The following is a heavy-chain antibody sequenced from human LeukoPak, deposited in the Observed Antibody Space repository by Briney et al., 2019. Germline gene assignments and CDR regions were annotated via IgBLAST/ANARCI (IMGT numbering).Heavy chain of an antibody. D-gene: IGHD4-23*01. Sequence: SGTLSLTCTVSGYPISSGYYWGWIRQPPGKGLEWIGSIYHSGSTYYNPSLKSRVTISVDTSKNQFSLKLSSVTAADTAVYYCARDRGNLDAFDIWGQGTMVTVSS. J-gene: IGHJ3*02. CDR2: IYHSGST. CDR1: GYPISSGYY. V-gene: IGHV4-38-2*02. CDR3: ARDRGNLDAFDI.